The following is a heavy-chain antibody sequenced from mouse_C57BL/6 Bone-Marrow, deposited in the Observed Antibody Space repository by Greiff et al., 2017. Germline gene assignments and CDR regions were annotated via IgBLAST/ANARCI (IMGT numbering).Heavy chain of an antibody. CDR3: TRGGYSNLHCY. CDR2: ISSGGDYI. Sequence: EVHLVESGEGLVKPGGSLKLSCAASGFTFSSYAMSWVRQTPEKRLEWVAYISSGGDYIYYADTVKGRFTISRDNARNTLYLQMSSLKSEDTAVYYCTRGGYSNLHCYWGQGTTLTVSS. J-gene: IGHJ2*01. D-gene: IGHD2-5*01. CDR1: GFTFSSYA. V-gene: IGHV5-9-1*02.